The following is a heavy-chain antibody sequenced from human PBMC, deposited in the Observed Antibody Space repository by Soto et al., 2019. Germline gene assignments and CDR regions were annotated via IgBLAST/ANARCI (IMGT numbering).Heavy chain of an antibody. V-gene: IGHV3-9*01. CDR1: GFTFDDYA. CDR3: AKANAGILTGYYRAFDI. J-gene: IGHJ3*02. CDR2: ISWNSGSI. D-gene: IGHD3-9*01. Sequence: LRLSCAASGFTFDDYAMHWVRQAPGKGLEWVSGISWNSGSIGYADSVKGRFTISRDNAKNSLYLQMNSLRAEDTALYYCAKANAGILTGYYRAFDIWGQGTMVTVSS.